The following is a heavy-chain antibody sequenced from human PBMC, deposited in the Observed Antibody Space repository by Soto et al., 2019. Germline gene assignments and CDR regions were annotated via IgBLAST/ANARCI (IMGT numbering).Heavy chain of an antibody. J-gene: IGHJ6*02. Sequence: GSLRLSCAASGFTFSSYWMSWVRQAPGKGLEWVANIKQDGSEKYYVDSVKGRFTISRDNAKNSLYLQMNSLRAEDTAVYYCARGNRYSSGWFTGYYYYYGMDVWGQGTTVTVSS. CDR2: IKQDGSEK. CDR3: ARGNRYSSGWFTGYYYYYGMDV. V-gene: IGHV3-7*03. D-gene: IGHD6-19*01. CDR1: GFTFSSYW.